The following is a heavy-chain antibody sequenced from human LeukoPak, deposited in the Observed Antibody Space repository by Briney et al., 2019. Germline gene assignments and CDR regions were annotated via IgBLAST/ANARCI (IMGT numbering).Heavy chain of an antibody. CDR1: GGSISSYY. CDR3: ARDHYYDSSGYSPPPPYYGMDV. D-gene: IGHD3-22*01. CDR2: IYYSGST. V-gene: IGHV4-59*01. Sequence: SETLSLTCTVSGGSISSYYWSWIRQPPGKGLEWIGYIYYSGSTNYNPSLKSRVTISVDTSKNQFSLKLSSVTAADTAVYYCARDHYYDSSGYSPPPPYYGMDVWGQGTTVTVSS. J-gene: IGHJ6*02.